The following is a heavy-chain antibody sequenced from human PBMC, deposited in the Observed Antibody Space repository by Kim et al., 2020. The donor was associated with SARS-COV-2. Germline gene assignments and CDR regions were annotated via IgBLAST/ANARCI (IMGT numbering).Heavy chain of an antibody. J-gene: IGHJ4*02. D-gene: IGHD6-19*01. Sequence: YADSGKGRFTIDRDKAKNALYRQMNSLRAEDTAVYYCASKVAGMWGGCDYWGQGTLVTVSS. V-gene: IGHV3-21*01. CDR3: ASKVAGMWGGCDY.